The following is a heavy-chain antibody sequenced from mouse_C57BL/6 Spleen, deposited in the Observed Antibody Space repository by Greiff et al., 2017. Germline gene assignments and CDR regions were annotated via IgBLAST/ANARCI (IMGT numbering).Heavy chain of an antibody. D-gene: IGHD1-1*01. CDR3: AREANYYGSSPGYCDV. CDR2: SRNKANDYTT. CDR1: GFTISDFY. J-gene: IGHJ1*03. Sequence: EVKLVESGGGLVQSGRSLRLSCATSGFTISDFYMEWVRQAPGKGLEWIAASRNKANDYTTEYSASVKGRFIVSRDTSQSILYLQMNALRAEDTAIYYCAREANYYGSSPGYCDVWGTGTTVTVSS. V-gene: IGHV7-1*01.